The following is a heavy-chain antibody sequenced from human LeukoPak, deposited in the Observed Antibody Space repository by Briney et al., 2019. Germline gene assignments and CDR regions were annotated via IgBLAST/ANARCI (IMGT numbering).Heavy chain of an antibody. CDR2: IYYSGST. Sequence: SETLSLTCTVSGGSISSYYWSWIRQPPEKGLEWIGYIYYSGSTNYNPSLKSRVTISVDTSKNQFSLKLSSVTAADTAVYYCARGYYYGSSGYYYAFDYWGQGTLVTVSS. CDR1: GGSISSYY. V-gene: IGHV4-59*08. J-gene: IGHJ4*02. D-gene: IGHD3-22*01. CDR3: ARGYYYGSSGYYYAFDY.